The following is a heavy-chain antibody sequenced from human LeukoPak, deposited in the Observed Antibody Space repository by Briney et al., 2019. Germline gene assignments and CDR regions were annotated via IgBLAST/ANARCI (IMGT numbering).Heavy chain of an antibody. CDR2: IYHSGST. CDR3: AREMGAAALPGLVDY. D-gene: IGHD6-13*01. V-gene: IGHV4-30-2*01. CDR1: GGSISSGGYY. Sequence: SETLSLTCTVSGGSISSGGYYWSWIRQPPGKGLEWIGYIYHSGSTYYNPSLKSRVTISVDTSKNQFSLKLSSVTAADTAVYYCAREMGAAALPGLVDYWGQGTLVTVSS. J-gene: IGHJ4*02.